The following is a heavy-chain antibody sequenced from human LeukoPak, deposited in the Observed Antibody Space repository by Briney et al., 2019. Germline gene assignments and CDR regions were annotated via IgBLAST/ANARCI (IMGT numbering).Heavy chain of an antibody. CDR2: ISYDGSNK. Sequence: GRSLRLSCAASGFTFSSYGMHWVRQAPGKGLEWAAVISYDGSNKYYADSVKGRFTISRDNSKNTLYLQMNSLRAEDTAVYYCAKIPVAGYFDYWGQGTLVTVSS. CDR1: GFTFSSYG. V-gene: IGHV3-30*18. D-gene: IGHD6-19*01. J-gene: IGHJ4*02. CDR3: AKIPVAGYFDY.